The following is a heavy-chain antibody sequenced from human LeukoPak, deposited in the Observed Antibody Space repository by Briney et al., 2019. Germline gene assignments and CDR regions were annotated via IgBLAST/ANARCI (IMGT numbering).Heavy chain of an antibody. V-gene: IGHV1-2*02. D-gene: IGHD6-19*01. Sequence: ASVKVSCKASGYTFTGYYMHWVRQAPGQGREWMGWINPNSGGTNYAQKFQGRVTMTRDTSISTAYMELSRLRSDDTAVYYCSVRRVAGKGTLDYWGQGTLVTASS. J-gene: IGHJ4*02. CDR2: INPNSGGT. CDR1: GYTFTGYY. CDR3: SVRRVAGKGTLDY.